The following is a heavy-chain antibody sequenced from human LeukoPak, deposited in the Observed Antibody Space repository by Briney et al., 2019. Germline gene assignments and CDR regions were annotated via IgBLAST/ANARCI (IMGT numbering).Heavy chain of an antibody. V-gene: IGHV4-34*01. CDR1: GGSFSGYY. CDR3: ARGRMEDILTGYRPGAFDI. Sequence: PSETLSLTCGVYGGSFSGYYWSWIRQPPGKGLEWIGEINHSGSTNYNPSLKSRLTILVDTSKNQFSLKLSSVTAADTAVYYCARGRMEDILTGYRPGAFDIWGQGTMVTVSS. CDR2: INHSGST. D-gene: IGHD3-9*01. J-gene: IGHJ3*02.